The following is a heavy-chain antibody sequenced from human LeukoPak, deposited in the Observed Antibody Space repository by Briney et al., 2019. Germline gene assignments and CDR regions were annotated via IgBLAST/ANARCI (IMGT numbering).Heavy chain of an antibody. Sequence: ASVKVSCKASGYTFTSYYMHWVRQAPGQGLEWMGIINPSGGSTSYAQKFQGRVTMTRDTSTSAVYMELSSLRSEDTAVYYCARDNRYCSGGSCYDIFDYWGQGTLVTVSS. CDR2: INPSGGST. CDR1: GYTFTSYY. D-gene: IGHD2-15*01. V-gene: IGHV1-46*01. J-gene: IGHJ4*02. CDR3: ARDNRYCSGGSCYDIFDY.